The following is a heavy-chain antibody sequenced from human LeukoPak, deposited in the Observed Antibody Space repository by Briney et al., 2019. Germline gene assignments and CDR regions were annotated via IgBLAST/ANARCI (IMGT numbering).Heavy chain of an antibody. V-gene: IGHV3-53*01. CDR2: IYSGGST. CDR3: AKDSHYYGSGSPFGAFDI. J-gene: IGHJ3*02. D-gene: IGHD3-10*01. CDR1: GFTVSSNY. Sequence: GGSLRLSCAASGFTVSSNYMSCVRQAPGKGLEWVSVIYSGGSTYYADSVKGRFTISRDNSKNTLYLQMNSLRAEDTAVYYCAKDSHYYGSGSPFGAFDIWGQGTMVTVSS.